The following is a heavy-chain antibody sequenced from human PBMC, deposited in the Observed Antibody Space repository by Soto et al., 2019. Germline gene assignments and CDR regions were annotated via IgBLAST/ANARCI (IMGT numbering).Heavy chain of an antibody. D-gene: IGHD5-12*01. CDR1: GFTFSTYA. J-gene: IGHJ1*01. Sequence: GGSLRLSCAASGFTFSTYAMNWVRQAPGKGLEWVSSISSTSSFRYYADSVKGRFTISRDNAKNSLYLQMNSLRAQDTAVYYCARGAPGRDGYNLDFQHWGQGT. CDR3: ARGAPGRDGYNLDFQH. V-gene: IGHV3-21*01. CDR2: ISSTSSFR.